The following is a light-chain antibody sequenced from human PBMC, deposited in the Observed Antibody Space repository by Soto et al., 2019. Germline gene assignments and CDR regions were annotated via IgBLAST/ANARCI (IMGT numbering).Light chain of an antibody. CDR3: LPHKTYPWT. J-gene: IGKJ1*01. Sequence: DIQMTQSPSSLSASVGDRVTITCRASEGITNDLVWYQQKPGKAPNRLIFAASTLHSGVPSRFSGSGSGTEFTLTISGLQPEDFATYYCLPHKTYPWTFGQGTKVEIK. CDR2: AAS. CDR1: EGITND. V-gene: IGKV1-17*01.